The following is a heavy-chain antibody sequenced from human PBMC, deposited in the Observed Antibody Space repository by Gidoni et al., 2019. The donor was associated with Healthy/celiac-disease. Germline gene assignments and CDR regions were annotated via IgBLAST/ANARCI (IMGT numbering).Heavy chain of an antibody. D-gene: IGHD4-17*01. CDR1: GSTFTSYG. V-gene: IGHV1-18*01. CDR3: ARVSRQTTVTSDY. Sequence: VQLVQSGADVTKPGASVKVSCTASGSTFTSYGISWVRQAPGQGLAWMGWNSAYNGNTNDAQKHQGRVTMTNDTYTSTAYMEMRSRRSDDTAEYYGARVSRQTTVTSDYWGQGTLVTVSS. J-gene: IGHJ4*02. CDR2: NSAYNGNT.